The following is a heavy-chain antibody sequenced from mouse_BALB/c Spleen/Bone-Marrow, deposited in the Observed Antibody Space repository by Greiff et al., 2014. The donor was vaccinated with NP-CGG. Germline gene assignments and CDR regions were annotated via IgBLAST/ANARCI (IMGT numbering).Heavy chain of an antibody. J-gene: IGHJ4*01. CDR2: IDPANGIT. Sequence: VQLQQPGAELVKPGASVKLSCTASGFNIKDTFMHWMKQRPEQGLEWSGRIDPANGITKYDPKFQGKATITTDTYSNTAYLQLSSLTSEDTAVYYCASSGNYEGGAMDYWGQGTSVTVSS. D-gene: IGHD2-1*01. V-gene: IGHV14-3*02. CDR1: GFNIKDTF. CDR3: ASSGNYEGGAMDY.